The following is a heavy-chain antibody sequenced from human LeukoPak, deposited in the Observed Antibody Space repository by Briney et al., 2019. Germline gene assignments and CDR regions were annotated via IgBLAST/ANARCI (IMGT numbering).Heavy chain of an antibody. V-gene: IGHV3-15*01. Sequence: GGSLRLSCAASGFTFSNAWMSWVRQAPGKGLEWVGRIKSKTDGGTTDYAAPVKGRFTISRDDSKNTLYLQMNSLKTEDTAVYYCTTSKNPSVGAQVGAPDYWGQGTLVTVSS. CDR1: GFTFSNAW. J-gene: IGHJ4*02. CDR2: IKSKTDGGTT. D-gene: IGHD1-26*01. CDR3: TTSKNPSVGAQVGAPDY.